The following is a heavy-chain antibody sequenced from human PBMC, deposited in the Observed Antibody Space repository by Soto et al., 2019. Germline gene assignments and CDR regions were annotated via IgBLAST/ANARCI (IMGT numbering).Heavy chain of an antibody. J-gene: IGHJ4*01. V-gene: IGHV2-5*01. CDR2: IYWHGDK. D-gene: IGHD6-25*01. CDR1: GFSLSTSGVG. CDR3: VQTHKRLRFDN. Sequence: QVTLKESGPTLVKPTQTLTLTCTFSGFSLSTSGVGVGWIRQPPGKALEWLALIYWHGDKRYSPSLKSRLTIMKDSFKKQVVLIMTNIDTVDTATYYFVQTHKRLRFDNWGHGTLVTFSS.